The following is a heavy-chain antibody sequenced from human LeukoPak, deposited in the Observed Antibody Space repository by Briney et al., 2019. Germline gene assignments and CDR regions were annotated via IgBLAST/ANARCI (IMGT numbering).Heavy chain of an antibody. D-gene: IGHD3-9*01. J-gene: IGHJ4*02. CDR2: IIPIFGTA. CDR1: GGTFSSYA. Sequence: ASVKVSCKASGGTFSSYAISWVRQAPGQGLEWMGGIIPIFGTANYAQKFQGRVTITADESTSTAYMELSSLRSEDTAVYYCARGRYFDWPFDYWGQGTLVTVSS. CDR3: ARGRYFDWPFDY. V-gene: IGHV1-69*13.